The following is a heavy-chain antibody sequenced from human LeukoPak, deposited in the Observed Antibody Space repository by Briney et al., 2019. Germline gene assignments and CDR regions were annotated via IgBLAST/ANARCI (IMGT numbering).Heavy chain of an antibody. D-gene: IGHD1-26*01. V-gene: IGHV3-30*04. CDR1: GFTFSSYA. J-gene: IGHJ4*02. CDR2: ISYDGSNK. CDR3: AKAVGVTQRGYFDY. Sequence: GRSLRLSCAASGFTFSSYAMHWVRQAPGKGLEWVAVISYDGSNKYYADSVKGRFTISRDNSKNTLYLQMNSLRAEDTAVYYCAKAVGVTQRGYFDYWGQGTLVTVSS.